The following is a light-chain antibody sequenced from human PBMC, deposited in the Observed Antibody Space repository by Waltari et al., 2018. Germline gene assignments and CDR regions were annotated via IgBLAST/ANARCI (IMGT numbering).Light chain of an antibody. Sequence: DIVMTQSPDSLAVSLGERATINCKSSQSVLYSSNNKNYLAWYQQKPGQPPKLLIYGVSIRASGVPARFSGSGSGTDFTLTISSLQAEDVAVYYCQQYYSAPLFTFGPGTKVDIK. V-gene: IGKV4-1*01. CDR1: QSVLYSSNNKNY. CDR2: GVS. J-gene: IGKJ3*01. CDR3: QQYYSAPLFT.